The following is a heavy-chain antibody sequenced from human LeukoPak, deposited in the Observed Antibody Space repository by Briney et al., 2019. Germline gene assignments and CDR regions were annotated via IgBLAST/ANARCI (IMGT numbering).Heavy chain of an antibody. CDR2: INPNGGGT. CDR3: ARVGRREQLGKNWFDP. Sequence: ASVKVSCKASGDTFTGYYMHWVRQAPGQGLECIGWINPNGGGTNYAQKFQGRVTMTRDTSISTAYMELSRLRSDDTAVYYCARVGRREQLGKNWFDPWGQGTLVTVSS. J-gene: IGHJ5*02. D-gene: IGHD6-6*01. V-gene: IGHV1-2*02. CDR1: GDTFTGYY.